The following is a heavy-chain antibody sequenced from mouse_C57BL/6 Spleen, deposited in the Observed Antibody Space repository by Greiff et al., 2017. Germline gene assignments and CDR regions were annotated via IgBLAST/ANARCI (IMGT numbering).Heavy chain of an antibody. J-gene: IGHJ1*03. CDR2: IYPGSGST. CDR3: ARRGIKGPYYGITPYFDV. CDR1: GYTFTSYW. Sequence: QVQLQQPGAELVKPGASVKMSCKASGYTFTSYWITWVKQRPGQGLEWIGDIYPGSGSTNYNEKFKSKATLTVDTSSSTAYMQLSSLTSEDSAVYYCARRGIKGPYYGITPYFDVWGTGTTVTVSS. D-gene: IGHD1-1*01. V-gene: IGHV1-55*01.